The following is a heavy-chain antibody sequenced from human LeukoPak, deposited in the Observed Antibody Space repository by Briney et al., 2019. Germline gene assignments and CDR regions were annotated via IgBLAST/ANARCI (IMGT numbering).Heavy chain of an antibody. CDR1: GGSISSYY. J-gene: IGHJ3*02. D-gene: IGHD6-13*01. Sequence: SETLSLTCTVSGGSISSYYWSWIRQPPGKGLEWIGYIYHSGGTNYNPSLKSRVTISVDTSKNQFSLKLSSVTAADTAIYYCARREVYSSSYYTAFDIWGQGTMVTVSS. V-gene: IGHV4-59*08. CDR2: IYHSGGT. CDR3: ARREVYSSSYYTAFDI.